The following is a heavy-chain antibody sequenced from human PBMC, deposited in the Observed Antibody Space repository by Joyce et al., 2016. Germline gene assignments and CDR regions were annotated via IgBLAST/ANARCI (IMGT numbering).Heavy chain of an antibody. CDR2: ILPILNTV. CDR3: ATLSYGSGGHWFDP. CDR1: GGSFNRYS. D-gene: IGHD3-10*01. V-gene: IGHV1-69*08. J-gene: IGHJ5*02. Sequence: QVQLVQSGAEVKKPGSSVKVSCKASGGSFNRYSFIWVRQAPGQGLEWLGRILPILNTVNYTQKFQGRISITADAATKTVDMELSSLRSDDTAVFFCATLSYGSGGHWFDPWGQGTLVTVSS.